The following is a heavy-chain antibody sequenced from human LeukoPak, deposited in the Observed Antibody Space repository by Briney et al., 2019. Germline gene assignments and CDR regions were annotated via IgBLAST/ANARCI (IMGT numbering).Heavy chain of an antibody. CDR1: GGSISSYY. Sequence: ASETLSLTCTVSGGSISSYYWSWIRQPPGKGLEWIGYIYYSGSTNYNPSLKSRVTISVDTSKNQFSLKLSSVTAADTAVYYCARDDPTGYYYYGMDVWGQGTTVTVSS. CDR2: IYYSGST. CDR3: ARDDPTGYYYYGMDV. J-gene: IGHJ6*02. V-gene: IGHV4-59*01.